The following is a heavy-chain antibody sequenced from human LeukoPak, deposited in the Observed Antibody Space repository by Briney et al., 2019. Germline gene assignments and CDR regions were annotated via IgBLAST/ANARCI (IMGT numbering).Heavy chain of an antibody. D-gene: IGHD1-20*01. CDR3: ARMSLTGTTSIVNH. Sequence: PGGSLRLSCAASGFTFRSYSMNWVRQAPGKGLEWVSYISSSGTTIYYADSVKGRFTISRDNAKNSLYLQMNSLRAEDTAVYYCARMSLTGTTSIVNHWGQGTLVTVSS. V-gene: IGHV3-48*04. CDR2: ISSSGTTI. J-gene: IGHJ5*02. CDR1: GFTFRSYS.